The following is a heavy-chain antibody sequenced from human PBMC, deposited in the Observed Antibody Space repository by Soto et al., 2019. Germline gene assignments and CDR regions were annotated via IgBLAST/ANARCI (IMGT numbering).Heavy chain of an antibody. V-gene: IGHV2-5*02. CDR3: AHAGDYDLLTFDH. CDR2: IYWDDDK. D-gene: IGHD4-17*01. CDR1: GFSLTTYDMG. Sequence: QITLKESGPTLVRPAQTLTLTCAFSGFSLTTYDMGVAWIRQPPGKALEWLALIYWDDDKRYSPSLKDRLAISNDTSRNQVVLTITNMDPGDTATYFCAHAGDYDLLTFDHWGPGTLVTVSS. J-gene: IGHJ4*02.